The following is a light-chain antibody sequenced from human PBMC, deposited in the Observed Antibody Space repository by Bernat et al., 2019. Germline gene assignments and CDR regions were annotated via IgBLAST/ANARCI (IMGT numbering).Light chain of an antibody. CDR2: DVS. CDR3: SSVSTTSTPVV. CDR1: SSDVGAYNY. Sequence: QSALTQPASVSGSPGQSITLSCTGTSSDVGAYNYVSWYQQHPGRAPKLMIFDVSNRPSGVSDRFSGSKSDNTASLTISGLRPEDEADYYCSSVSTTSTPVVFGGGTKLPVL. V-gene: IGLV2-14*03. J-gene: IGLJ3*02.